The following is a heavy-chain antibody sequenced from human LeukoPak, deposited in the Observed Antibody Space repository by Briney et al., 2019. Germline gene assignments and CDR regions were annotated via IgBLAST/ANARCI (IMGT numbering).Heavy chain of an antibody. CDR3: ARYVWGSPGAFDI. CDR1: GVSISSYY. D-gene: IGHD3-16*01. V-gene: IGHV4-59*01. J-gene: IGHJ3*02. Sequence: SETLSLTCTVSGVSISSYYWSWIRQPPGKGLEWIGYIYYSGSTNYNPSLKSRVTISADTSKNQFSLKLSSVTAADTAVYYCARYVWGSPGAFDIWGQGTMVTVSS. CDR2: IYYSGST.